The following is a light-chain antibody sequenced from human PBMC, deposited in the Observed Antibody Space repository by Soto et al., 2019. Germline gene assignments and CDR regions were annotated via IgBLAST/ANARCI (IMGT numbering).Light chain of an antibody. V-gene: IGKV3-15*01. J-gene: IGKJ5*01. CDR1: QSVASN. Sequence: EIVMTQSPATLSVSPGARATLSSRASQSVASNLAWFQQKPGQAPRLLIYGASTRATCIPARFSGSGSGTEFNLTISSLQSEDFAVYYCQQYNNWPPITFGQGTRLEIK. CDR2: GAS. CDR3: QQYNNWPPIT.